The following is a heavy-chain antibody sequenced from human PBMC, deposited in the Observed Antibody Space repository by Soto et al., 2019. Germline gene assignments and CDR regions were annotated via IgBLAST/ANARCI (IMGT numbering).Heavy chain of an antibody. CDR2: IIPIFGTA. CDR1: GGTFSSYP. CDR3: ARDRGGYCSGGSCYFNWFDP. D-gene: IGHD2-15*01. J-gene: IGHJ5*02. Sequence: SVKVSCKASGGTFSSYPMSWGRQAPGQGLECMGGIIPIFGTANYAQKFQDRVTITADESTSTAYMELSSLRSEDTAVYYCARDRGGYCSGGSCYFNWFDPWGQGTLVTVSS. V-gene: IGHV1-69*13.